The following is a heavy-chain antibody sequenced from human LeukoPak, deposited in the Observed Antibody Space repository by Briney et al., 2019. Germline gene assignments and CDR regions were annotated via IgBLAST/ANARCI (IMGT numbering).Heavy chain of an antibody. CDR1: GYTFTGYY. J-gene: IGHJ6*02. Sequence: ASVKVSCKASGYTFTGYYMHWVRQAPGPGLEWMGRINPNSGGTNYAQKFQGRVTMTRDTSISTAYMELSRLRSDDTAVYYCARDGQYSSSWYRSNYYYYYGMDVWGQGTTVTVSS. CDR3: ARDGQYSSSWYRSNYYYYYGMDV. V-gene: IGHV1-2*06. D-gene: IGHD6-13*01. CDR2: INPNSGGT.